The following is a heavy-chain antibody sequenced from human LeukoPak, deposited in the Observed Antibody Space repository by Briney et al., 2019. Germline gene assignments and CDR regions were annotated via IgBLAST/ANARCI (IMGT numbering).Heavy chain of an antibody. J-gene: IGHJ4*02. V-gene: IGHV4-59*08. CDR2: IYYSGST. CDR3: ARHLSSSWQFDY. Sequence: SETLSLTCTVSGGSISTYYWTWIRQPPGKGLEWIGYIYYSGSTDYSGTTNYNPSLKSRVTISVDTSKNQFSLKLSSVTAADTAIYYCARHLSSSWQFDYWGQGTLVTVSS. D-gene: IGHD2-2*01. CDR1: GGSISTYY.